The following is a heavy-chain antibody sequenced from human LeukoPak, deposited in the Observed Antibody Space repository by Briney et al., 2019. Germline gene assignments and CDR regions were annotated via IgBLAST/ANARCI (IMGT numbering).Heavy chain of an antibody. V-gene: IGHV3-30*04. J-gene: IGHJ5*02. Sequence: GGSLRLSCAASGFTFSSYAMHWVRQAPGKGLEWVAVISYDGSNKYYADSVKGRFTISRDNYKNTLYLQMNSLRAEDTAVYYCAKGLYYYDSSGFPAWGQGTLVIVSS. D-gene: IGHD3-22*01. CDR3: AKGLYYYDSSGFPA. CDR1: GFTFSSYA. CDR2: ISYDGSNK.